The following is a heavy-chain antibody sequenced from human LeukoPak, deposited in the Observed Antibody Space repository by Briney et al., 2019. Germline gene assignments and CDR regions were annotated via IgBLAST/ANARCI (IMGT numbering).Heavy chain of an antibody. Sequence: SETLSLTCTVSGGSISSYYWSWIRQPPGKGLEWIGYIYYSGSTNYNPSLKSRVTISVDTSKNQFSLKLSSATAADTAVYYCARVVKYYDFWSGPNWFDPWGQGTLVTVSS. V-gene: IGHV4-59*01. CDR3: ARVVKYYDFWSGPNWFDP. J-gene: IGHJ5*02. CDR1: GGSISSYY. D-gene: IGHD3-3*01. CDR2: IYYSGST.